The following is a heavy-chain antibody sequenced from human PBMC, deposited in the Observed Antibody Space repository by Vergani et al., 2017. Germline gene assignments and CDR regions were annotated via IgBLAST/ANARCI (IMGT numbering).Heavy chain of an antibody. Sequence: QVQLVESGGGVVQPGRSLRLSCAASGFTFSSYGMHWVRQAPGKGLEWVAVIWYDGSNKYYADSVKGRFTISRDNAKNSLYLQMNSLRAEDTAVYYCARDSYYDSNFDYWGQGTLVTVSS. CDR3: ARDSYYDSNFDY. V-gene: IGHV3-33*01. D-gene: IGHD3-22*01. CDR2: IWYDGSNK. CDR1: GFTFSSYG. J-gene: IGHJ4*02.